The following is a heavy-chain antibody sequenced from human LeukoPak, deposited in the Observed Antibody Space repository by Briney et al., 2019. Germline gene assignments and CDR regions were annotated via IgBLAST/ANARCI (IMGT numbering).Heavy chain of an antibody. V-gene: IGHV4-4*09. J-gene: IGHJ2*01. Sequence: SETLFLTCTVSGGSISSYYWSWIRQPPGKGLEWIGYIYTSGSTNYNPSLKSRVTISVDTSKNQFSLKLSSVTAADTAVYYCASRPDYYDSSGDWYFDLWGRGTLVTVSS. CDR2: IYTSGST. D-gene: IGHD3-22*01. CDR3: ASRPDYYDSSGDWYFDL. CDR1: GGSISSYY.